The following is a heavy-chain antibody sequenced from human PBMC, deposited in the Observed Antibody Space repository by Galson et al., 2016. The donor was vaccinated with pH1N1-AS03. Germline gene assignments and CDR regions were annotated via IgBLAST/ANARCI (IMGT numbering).Heavy chain of an antibody. D-gene: IGHD3-9*01. CDR1: GGSSSSISYY. V-gene: IGHV4-39*01. J-gene: IGHJ4*02. CDR3: VRHSDFGGLGPPYYFDS. Sequence: SETLSLTCTVSGGSSSSISYYWGWIRQSPGMGLEWIGSVYYSGNTFNNPSLKSRATISVDTSKTQFSLKLTSVTTADTAVYYCVRHSDFGGLGPPYYFDSRVQGPLVTVSP. CDR2: VYYSGNT.